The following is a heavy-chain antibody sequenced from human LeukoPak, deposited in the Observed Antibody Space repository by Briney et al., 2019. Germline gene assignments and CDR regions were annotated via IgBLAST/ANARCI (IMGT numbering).Heavy chain of an antibody. J-gene: IGHJ4*02. Sequence: GGSLRLSCAGTGFTFSLYAMNWVRQAPGKGLEWVSWISPSSTSTFYGDAVKGRFTISRDDTTNSVHLQMNSLGPEDTAGYYFARGAYNYAFDFWGQGTLLTVSS. V-gene: IGHV3-21*01. D-gene: IGHD2-21*01. CDR3: ARGAYNYAFDF. CDR2: ISPSSTST. CDR1: GFTFSLYA.